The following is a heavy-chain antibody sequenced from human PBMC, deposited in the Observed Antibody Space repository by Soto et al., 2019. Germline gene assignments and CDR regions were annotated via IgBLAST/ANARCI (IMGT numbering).Heavy chain of an antibody. J-gene: IGHJ6*02. Sequence: TGGSLRLSCAASGFSFTNYAMIWVLQAPGKGLEWVSVISGSADYTYYADSVKGRFTISRDNSRNTLDLQMNSLRAEDTAVYYCAKSLMRDYYYYYGMDVWGQGTTVTVSS. D-gene: IGHD2-8*01. CDR1: GFSFTNYA. V-gene: IGHV3-23*01. CDR3: AKSLMRDYYYYYGMDV. CDR2: ISGSADYT.